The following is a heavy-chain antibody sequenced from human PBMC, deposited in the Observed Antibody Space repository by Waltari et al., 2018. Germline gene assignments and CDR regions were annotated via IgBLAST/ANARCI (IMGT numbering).Heavy chain of an antibody. CDR3: ARARAWGPKAFDV. Sequence: QVQLVQSEAEVRKPGASVKVPCQVSGYNFIDYYVHWVRQAPGQGLEWMGWVNPNSGGTMYLRKFEGWVTFSTDTSVNTAYMEVTRLKSDDTATYFCARARAWGPKAFDVWGQGTRLTVSS. V-gene: IGHV1-2*04. D-gene: IGHD7-27*01. J-gene: IGHJ3*01. CDR1: GYNFIDYY. CDR2: VNPNSGGT.